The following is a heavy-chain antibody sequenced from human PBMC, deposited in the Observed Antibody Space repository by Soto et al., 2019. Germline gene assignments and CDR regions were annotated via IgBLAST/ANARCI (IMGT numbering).Heavy chain of an antibody. CDR2: FDPEGGEA. CDR3: ARDLRGELEPCPFDY. Sequence: ASVKVSCKISGHTLTELSIHWVRQAPGKGLEWMGGFDPEGGEAIYAQKWHGRVTVTEDTVTDTAYMELSGLNSDDTAVYYCARDLRGELEPCPFDYWGQGTLVTVSS. CDR1: GHTLTELS. D-gene: IGHD1-1*01. V-gene: IGHV1-24*01. J-gene: IGHJ4*02.